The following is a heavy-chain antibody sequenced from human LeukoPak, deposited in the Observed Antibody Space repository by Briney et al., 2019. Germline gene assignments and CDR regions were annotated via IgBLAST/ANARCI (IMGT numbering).Heavy chain of an antibody. Sequence: TGGSLRLPCAASGFTFTSYAMSWVRQAPGKGLEWVSAISGSGGSTYYADSVKGRFTISRDNSKNTLYLQMNSLRAEDTAVYYCAKPRPSYSSSWYDHWGQGTLVTVSS. CDR2: ISGSGGST. V-gene: IGHV3-23*01. J-gene: IGHJ5*02. CDR1: GFTFTSYA. D-gene: IGHD6-13*01. CDR3: AKPRPSYSSSWYDH.